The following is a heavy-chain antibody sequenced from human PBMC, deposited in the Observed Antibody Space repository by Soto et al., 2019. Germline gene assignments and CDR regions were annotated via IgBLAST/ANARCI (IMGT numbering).Heavy chain of an antibody. D-gene: IGHD1-20*01. Sequence: EVQLAESGGGLVQPGGSLRLSCAASGFAFNTYEMNWVRQAPGKGLEWVSYISNTGSTIYYRDSVKGRFTISRDNAKNLLYLQMNSLRAEDTAVYYCAVYNWNLDYWGQGTLVTVSS. CDR3: AVYNWNLDY. CDR2: ISNTGSTI. V-gene: IGHV3-48*03. CDR1: GFAFNTYE. J-gene: IGHJ4*02.